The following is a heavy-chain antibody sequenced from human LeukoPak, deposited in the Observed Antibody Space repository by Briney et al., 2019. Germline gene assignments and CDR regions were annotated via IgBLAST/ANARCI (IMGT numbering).Heavy chain of an antibody. D-gene: IGHD4-17*01. CDR2: IRGDGSRQ. Sequence: GGSLRLSCVASGFTLSTFWMTWVRQAPGQGLVWVANIRGDGSRQYYVDSVKGRFTISRDNSKNTVYLQRNSLRAEDTAVYYCAREGGGDYGDYLRYWGQGTLVTVSS. CDR3: AREGGGDYGDYLRY. J-gene: IGHJ4*02. V-gene: IGHV3-7*03. CDR1: GFTLSTFW.